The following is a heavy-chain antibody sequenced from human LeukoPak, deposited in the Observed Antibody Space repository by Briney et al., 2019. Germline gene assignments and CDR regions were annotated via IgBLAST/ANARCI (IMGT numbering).Heavy chain of an antibody. CDR3: TTETNWYFDL. D-gene: IGHD1-1*01. CDR2: IKSKTDGGTT. V-gene: IGHV3-15*01. Sequence: GGSLRLSCAASGXTFTNAWMSWVRQAPGKGQEWIGRIKSKTDGGTTDYAAPAKGRFTISRDDSENTLYLQMNSLKTEDTAVYFCTTETNWYFDLWGRGTLVTVSS. J-gene: IGHJ2*01. CDR1: GXTFTNAW.